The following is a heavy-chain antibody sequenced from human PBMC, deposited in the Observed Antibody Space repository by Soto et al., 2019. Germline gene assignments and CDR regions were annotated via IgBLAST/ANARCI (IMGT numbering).Heavy chain of an antibody. CDR1: GFTFSGYW. CDR2: IKKDGGEK. CDR3: ARGGGNFDT. V-gene: IGHV3-7*01. J-gene: IGHJ4*02. Sequence: EVQLVESGGGLVQPGGSLRLSCAGSGFTFSGYWMSWVRQGPRKGLEWVANIKKDGGEKNYVDSVKGRFTVSRDNAKNSLYLQMDSLRAEDSAVYYCARGGGNFDTWGQGTLITVSS.